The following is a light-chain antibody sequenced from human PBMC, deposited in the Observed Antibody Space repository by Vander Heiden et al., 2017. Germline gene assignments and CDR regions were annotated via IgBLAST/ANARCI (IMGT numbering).Light chain of an antibody. CDR3: SSYTSSSTLV. CDR2: EVS. CDR1: SSDVGGYNY. Sequence: SALPQPAFASGSPGQSITISCTGTSSDVGGYNYVSWYQQHPGKAPKLMIYEVSNRPSGVSNRCSGSKSGNTASLTISGLQAEDEADYYCSSYTSSSTLVFGGGTKLTGL. V-gene: IGLV2-14*01. J-gene: IGLJ2*01.